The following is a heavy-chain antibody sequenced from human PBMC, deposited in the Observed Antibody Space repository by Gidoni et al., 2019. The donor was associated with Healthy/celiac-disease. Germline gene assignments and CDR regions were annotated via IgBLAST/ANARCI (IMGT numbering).Heavy chain of an antibody. J-gene: IGHJ4*02. CDR3: ARGSSSWPFDY. V-gene: IGHV4-34*01. CDR2: INHSGST. D-gene: IGHD6-13*01. CDR1: GGSFSGYN. Sequence: QVPLQQWSAGLLKPSKTLSLPCAVYGGSFSGYNWSCIRQLLGKVLEWIGEINHSGSTNYNPSLKSRVTISVDTSKNQFSLKLSSVTAADTAVYYCARGSSSWPFDYWGQGTLVTVSS.